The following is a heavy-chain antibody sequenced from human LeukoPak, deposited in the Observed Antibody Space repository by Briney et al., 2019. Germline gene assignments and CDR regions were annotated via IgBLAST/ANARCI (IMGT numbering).Heavy chain of an antibody. J-gene: IGHJ4*02. CDR1: CYTFTSYG. Sequence: ASVKVSCKASCYTFTSYGISWVRQAPGQGLEWMGWVSAYNGNTNYAQKLQGRVTMTTDTSTSTAYMELRSLRSDDTAVYYCARAYYDILTGYYLYFDYWGQGTLVTVSS. CDR2: VSAYNGNT. CDR3: ARAYYDILTGYYLYFDY. D-gene: IGHD3-9*01. V-gene: IGHV1-18*04.